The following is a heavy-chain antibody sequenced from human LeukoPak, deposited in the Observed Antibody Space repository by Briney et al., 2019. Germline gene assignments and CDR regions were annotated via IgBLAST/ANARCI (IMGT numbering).Heavy chain of an antibody. Sequence: GASVKVSCKASGYTFTSYDINWVRQATGQGLEWTGWMNPNSGNTGYAQKFQGRVTITRNTSISTAYMELSSLRSEDTAVYYCARGLKINCSSTSCYLIYWGQGTLVTVSS. V-gene: IGHV1-8*03. CDR1: GYTFTSYD. J-gene: IGHJ4*02. CDR3: ARGLKINCSSTSCYLIY. D-gene: IGHD2-2*01. CDR2: MNPNSGNT.